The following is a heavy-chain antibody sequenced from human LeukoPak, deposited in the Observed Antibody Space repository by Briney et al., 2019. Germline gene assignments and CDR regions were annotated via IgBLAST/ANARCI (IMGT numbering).Heavy chain of an antibody. J-gene: IGHJ4*02. CDR2: IKQDGSEK. Sequence: PGGSLRLSCAASGFTFSSYWMSWVRQAPGKGLEWVANIKQDGSEKYYVDSVKGRFTISRDNAKNSLYLQMNSLRAEDTAVYYCARDLNGYDFWSGYYTEPYYFDYWGQGTLVTVSS. CDR3: ARDLNGYDFWSGYYTEPYYFDY. CDR1: GFTFSSYW. D-gene: IGHD3-3*01. V-gene: IGHV3-7*03.